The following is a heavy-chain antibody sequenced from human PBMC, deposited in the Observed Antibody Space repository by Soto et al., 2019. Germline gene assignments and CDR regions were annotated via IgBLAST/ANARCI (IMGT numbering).Heavy chain of an antibody. Sequence: GGSLRLSCAASGFTFSSYAMSWVRQAPGKGLEWVSAISGSGASTYYADFVKGRFTISRDNSKNTLYLQMNSLRAEDTAVYYCAKGPYYDSSGYYFSDAFESWGQGTMVTVSS. CDR2: ISGSGAST. CDR1: GFTFSSYA. D-gene: IGHD3-22*01. CDR3: AKGPYYDSSGYYFSDAFES. V-gene: IGHV3-23*01. J-gene: IGHJ3*02.